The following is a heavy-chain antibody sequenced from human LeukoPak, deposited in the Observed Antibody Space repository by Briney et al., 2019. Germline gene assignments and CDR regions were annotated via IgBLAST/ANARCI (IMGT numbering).Heavy chain of an antibody. CDR2: ISYDGSNK. CDR1: GFTFSSYG. J-gene: IGHJ5*02. CDR3: ARVTYYDFWFDP. D-gene: IGHD3-3*01. Sequence: GGSLRLSCAASGFTFSSYGMHWVRQAPGKGLEWVAVISYDGSNKYYADSVKGRFTISRDNSKNTLYLQMNSLRAEDTAVYYCARVTYYDFWFDPWGQGTLVTVSS. V-gene: IGHV3-30*03.